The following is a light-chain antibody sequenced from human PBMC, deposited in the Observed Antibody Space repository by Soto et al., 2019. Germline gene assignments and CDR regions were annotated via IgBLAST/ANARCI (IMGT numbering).Light chain of an antibody. Sequence: IQMTQSPSSLSASVGDRVTITCRASQGISTYLAWYQQRPGKAPKLLIYDASTLQSGVPSRFSGSRSGTEFTLTITSLQPEDFAAYYCQQLYTYPLTFGGGTKVDIK. CDR2: DAS. J-gene: IGKJ4*01. V-gene: IGKV1-9*01. CDR3: QQLYTYPLT. CDR1: QGISTY.